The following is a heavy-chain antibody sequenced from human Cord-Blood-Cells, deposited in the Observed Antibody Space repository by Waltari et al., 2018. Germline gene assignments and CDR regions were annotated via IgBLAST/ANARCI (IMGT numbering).Heavy chain of an antibody. V-gene: IGHV4-59*01. D-gene: IGHD2-2*01. CDR3: ARVRRTVGYCSSTSCHYYFDY. Sequence: QVQLQESGPGLVKPSETLSLTCTVSGCSISSYYWSWIRQPPGKGLEWIGYIYYSGSTNYNPSLKSRGTISVDTSKNQFSLKLSSVTAADTAVYYCARVRRTVGYCSSTSCHYYFDYWGQGTLVTVSS. CDR1: GCSISSYY. J-gene: IGHJ4*02. CDR2: IYYSGST.